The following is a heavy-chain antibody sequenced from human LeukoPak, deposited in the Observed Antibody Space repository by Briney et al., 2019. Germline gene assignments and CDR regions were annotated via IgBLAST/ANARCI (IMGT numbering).Heavy chain of an antibody. J-gene: IGHJ5*02. V-gene: IGHV3-30*18. Sequence: GGSLRLSCAASGFTFSSHGMHWVRQAPGKGLEWVAVISYDGSNKYYADSVKGRFTISRDNSKNTLYLQMNSLRAEDTAVYYCAKDRTFARWFDPWGQGTLVTVSS. CDR1: GFTFSSHG. CDR3: AKDRTFARWFDP. CDR2: ISYDGSNK.